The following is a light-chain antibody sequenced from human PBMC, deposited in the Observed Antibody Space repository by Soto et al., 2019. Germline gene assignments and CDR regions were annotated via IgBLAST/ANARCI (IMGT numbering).Light chain of an antibody. Sequence: VAMTQSTLSLPVTLGKPASMSCRSNQSLVHSDGIAYFSWFKQRPGRSPRRIIYKVSNRDSGVPARFSGSGSGTDFALKISRVEAEEVGVYYGMQGTHWLITFGQGTRLEIK. V-gene: IGKV2-30*02. CDR2: KVS. J-gene: IGKJ5*01. CDR3: MQGTHWLIT. CDR1: QSLVHSDGIAY.